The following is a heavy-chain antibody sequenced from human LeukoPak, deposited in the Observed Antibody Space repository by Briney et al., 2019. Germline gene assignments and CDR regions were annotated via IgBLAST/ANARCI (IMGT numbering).Heavy chain of an antibody. V-gene: IGHV1-69*01. CDR3: AKMVGYSYSDY. D-gene: IGHD5-24*01. CDR1: GGTFNSYA. CDR2: FIPFYNTI. Sequence: SVKVSRKASGGTFNSYAINWVRLAPGQGLEWMGGFIPFYNTIDYAQKFKGRVTITADESTSTVFMELNGLRSEDTAMYYCAKMVGYSYSDYWGQGTLVTVSS. J-gene: IGHJ4*02.